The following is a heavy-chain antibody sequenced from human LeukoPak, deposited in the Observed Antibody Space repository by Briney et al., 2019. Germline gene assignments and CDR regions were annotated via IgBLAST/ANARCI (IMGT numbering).Heavy chain of an antibody. CDR2: INPNSGGT. CDR1: GYTFTGYY. D-gene: IGHD6-19*01. J-gene: IGHJ4*02. CDR3: AREIIAVAGTTFFDY. V-gene: IGHV1-2*06. Sequence: ASVKVSCTASGYTFTGYYMHWVRQAPGQGLEWMGRINPNSGGTNYAQKFQGRVTMTRDTSISTAYMELSRLRSDDTAVYYCAREIIAVAGTTFFDYWGQGTLVTVSS.